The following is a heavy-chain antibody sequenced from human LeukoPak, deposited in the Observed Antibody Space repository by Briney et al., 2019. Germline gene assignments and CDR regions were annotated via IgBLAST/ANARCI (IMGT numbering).Heavy chain of an antibody. CDR2: ISSSANSI. CDR1: GFTFSSYE. CDR3: ARGYSSGWYTYRYFDL. D-gene: IGHD6-13*01. Sequence: SGGPLRLSCAASGFTFSSYEMNWVRQAPGKGLEWVSYISSSANSIYYADSVKGRFTISRDNAKNSLYLQMNSLRAEDTAVYFCARGYSSGWYTYRYFDLWGRGTLVTVSS. V-gene: IGHV3-48*03. J-gene: IGHJ2*01.